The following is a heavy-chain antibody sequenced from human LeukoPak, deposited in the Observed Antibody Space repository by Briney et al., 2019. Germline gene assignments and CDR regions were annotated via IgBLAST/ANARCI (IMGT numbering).Heavy chain of an antibody. CDR2: INHSGST. CDR3: ARGAATVVTGRDLDY. CDR1: GGSFSGYY. V-gene: IGHV4-34*01. Sequence: PSETLSLTCAVYGGSFSGYYWSWIRQPPGKGLEWIGEINHSGSTNYNPSLKSRVTISVDTSKNQFSLKLSSVTAADTAVYYCARGAATVVTGRDLDYWGQGTLVTVSS. J-gene: IGHJ4*02. D-gene: IGHD4-23*01.